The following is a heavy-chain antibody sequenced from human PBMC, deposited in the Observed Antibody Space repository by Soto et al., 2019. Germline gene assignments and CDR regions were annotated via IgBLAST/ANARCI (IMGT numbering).Heavy chain of an antibody. J-gene: IGHJ4*02. CDR1: GGTFRSYV. CDR3: AKALYGSSSSPIDY. V-gene: IGHV1-69*13. Sequence: SVKVSCKASGGTFRSYVISWVRQAPGQGLEWMGGIIPIFGTANYAQKFQGRVTITADESTSTVYMELSSLKPEDTAFYYCAKALYGSSSSPIDYWGQGTLVTVSS. CDR2: IIPIFGTA. D-gene: IGHD6-13*01.